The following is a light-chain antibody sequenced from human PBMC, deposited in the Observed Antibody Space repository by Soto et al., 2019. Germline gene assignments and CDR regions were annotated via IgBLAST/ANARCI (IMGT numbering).Light chain of an antibody. CDR2: DNN. J-gene: IGLJ3*02. CDR1: SSNIGNNY. CDR3: AAWDDSLNGQV. Sequence: QSVLTQPPSVSAAPGQKVTISCSGSSSNIGNNYVSWYQQLPGTAPKLLIYDNNRRPSGIPDRFSGSKSGTSATLGITGLQTGDEADYYCAAWDDSLNGQVFGGGTKVTVL. V-gene: IGLV1-51*01.